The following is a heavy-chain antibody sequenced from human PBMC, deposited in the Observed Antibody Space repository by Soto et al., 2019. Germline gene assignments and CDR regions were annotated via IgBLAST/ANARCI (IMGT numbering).Heavy chain of an antibody. V-gene: IGHV2-5*01. CDR2: IFWNDEK. J-gene: IGHJ4*02. D-gene: IGHD1-1*01. CDR1: GFSLSTSGVG. CDR3: ACRDGYNSYHFYY. Sequence: SGPTLVNPTQTLTLTCTFSGFSLSTSGVGVAWVRQPPGQALEWLAFIFWNDEKHYRPSLKSRVTIIKDTSKNQVVLTMTNVDPMDTGTYYWACRDGYNSYHFYYWGQGALVTVSS.